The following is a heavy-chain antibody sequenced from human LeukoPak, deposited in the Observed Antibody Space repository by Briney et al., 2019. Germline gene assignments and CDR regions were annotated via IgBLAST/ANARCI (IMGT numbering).Heavy chain of an antibody. CDR2: IIPILGIA. Sequence: ASVRVSCKASGGTFSSYAISWVRQAPGQGLEWMGRIIPILGIANYAQKFQGRVTITADKSTSTAYMELSSLRSEDTAVYYCARVLLWFGGQRRRHAFDIWGQGTMVTVSS. V-gene: IGHV1-69*04. D-gene: IGHD3-10*01. CDR1: GGTFSSYA. J-gene: IGHJ3*02. CDR3: ARVLLWFGGQRRRHAFDI.